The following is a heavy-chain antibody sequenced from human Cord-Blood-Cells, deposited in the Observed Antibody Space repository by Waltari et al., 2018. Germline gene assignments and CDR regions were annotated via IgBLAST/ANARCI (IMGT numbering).Heavy chain of an antibody. CDR1: GGSFSGYY. D-gene: IGHD7-27*01. Sequence: QVQLQQWGAGLLKPSETLSLTCAVHGGSFSGYYWSWIRQPPGKGLEWMGEINHSGSTNYNPSLKSRVTISVDTSKNQFSLKLSSVTAADTAVYYCAKTGDLYYFDYWGQGTLVTVSS. CDR2: INHSGST. J-gene: IGHJ4*02. V-gene: IGHV4-34*01. CDR3: AKTGDLYYFDY.